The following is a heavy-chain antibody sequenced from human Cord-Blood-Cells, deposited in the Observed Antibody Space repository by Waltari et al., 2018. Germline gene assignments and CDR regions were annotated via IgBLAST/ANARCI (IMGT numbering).Heavy chain of an antibody. Sequence: QLQLQESGPGLVTPSETLSLTCTVSGGSISSSSDYWGWTSQPPGKGLEWIGSIYYSGSPYYNPSLKSRVTISVDTSKNQFSLKLSSVTAADTAVYYCARFSGSFDYWGQGTLVTVSS. D-gene: IGHD1-26*01. V-gene: IGHV4-39*01. CDR3: ARFSGSFDY. CDR2: IYYSGSP. CDR1: GGSISSSSDY. J-gene: IGHJ4*02.